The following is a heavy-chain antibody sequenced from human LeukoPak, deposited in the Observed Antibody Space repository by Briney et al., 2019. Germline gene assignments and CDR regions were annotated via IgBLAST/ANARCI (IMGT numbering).Heavy chain of an antibody. V-gene: IGHV4-30-4*01. J-gene: IGHJ6*02. CDR1: GGSISSGDYY. Sequence: SETLSLTCTVSGGSISSGDYYWSWIRQPPGKGLEWIGYIYYSGSTYYSPSLKSRVTISVDTSKNQFSLKLSSVTAADTAVYYCARDEVEGSGSYYYYYYGMDVWGQGTTVTVSS. D-gene: IGHD3-10*01. CDR3: ARDEVEGSGSYYYYYYGMDV. CDR2: IYYSGST.